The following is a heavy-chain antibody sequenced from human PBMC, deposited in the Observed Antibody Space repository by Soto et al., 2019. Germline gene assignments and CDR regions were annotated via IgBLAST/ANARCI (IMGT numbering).Heavy chain of an antibody. V-gene: IGHV5-51*01. J-gene: IGHJ6*02. CDR3: ARHVGCSSTSCYYYYYYYGMDV. D-gene: IGHD2-2*01. CDR2: IYPGDSDT. Sequence: GESLKISCKGSGYSFTSYWIGLVRQMPGKGLEWMGIIYPGDSDTRYSPSFQGQVTISADKSISTAYLQWSSLKASDTAMYYCARHVGCSSTSCYYYYYYYGMDVWGQGTTVTVSS. CDR1: GYSFTSYW.